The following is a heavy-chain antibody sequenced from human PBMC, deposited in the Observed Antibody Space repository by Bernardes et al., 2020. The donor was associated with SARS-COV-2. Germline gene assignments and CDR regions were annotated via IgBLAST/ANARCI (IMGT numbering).Heavy chain of an antibody. Sequence: ASVKVSCKASGYTFTSYGIIWVRQAPGQGLEWMGWISAYNGNTNYAQKLQGRVTMTTDTSTSTAYMELRSLRSDDTAVYYCARGPPPDYDFWSGYSRGGMDGWGQGTTVTVSS. CDR2: ISAYNGNT. CDR1: GYTFTSYG. CDR3: ARGPPPDYDFWSGYSRGGMDG. V-gene: IGHV1-18*01. D-gene: IGHD3-3*01. J-gene: IGHJ6*02.